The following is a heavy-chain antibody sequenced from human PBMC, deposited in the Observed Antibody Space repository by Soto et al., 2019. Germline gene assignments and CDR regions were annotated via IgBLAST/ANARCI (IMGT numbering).Heavy chain of an antibody. V-gene: IGHV2-26*04. Sequence: QVTVKESGPVLVKPTETLTLTCTVSGFSLSNAGLGVSWIRQPPGKPLEWLAHIFSNDEKSYCTSLKSRLTISQDASKSQVVRTMTNMDPVDSATYYCASTYSTSWYWFDPWGQGTPVTVSS. D-gene: IGHD6-13*01. CDR1: GFSLSNAGLG. CDR2: IFSNDEK. CDR3: ASTYSTSWYWFDP. J-gene: IGHJ5*02.